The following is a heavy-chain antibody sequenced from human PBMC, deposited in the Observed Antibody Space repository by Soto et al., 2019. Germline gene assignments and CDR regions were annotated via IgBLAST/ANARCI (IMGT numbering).Heavy chain of an antibody. J-gene: IGHJ4*02. CDR3: AREVLWSRYFDY. V-gene: IGHV3-30-3*01. CDR1: GFIFSNYV. Sequence: QGQLVESGGGVVQPGRSLRLSCAASGFIFSNYVMYWVRQAPGKGLEWVAFMSYDGTTKSYADSVKGRFTISRDNSQNTLYLQMNSLRPEDTGVYYCAREVLWSRYFDYWAQGTLVTVSS. CDR2: MSYDGTTK. D-gene: IGHD3-10*01.